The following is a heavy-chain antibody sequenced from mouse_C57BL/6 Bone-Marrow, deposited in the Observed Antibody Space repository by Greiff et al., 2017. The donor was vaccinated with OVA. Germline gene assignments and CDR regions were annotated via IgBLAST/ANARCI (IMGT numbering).Heavy chain of an antibody. D-gene: IGHD1-1*01. V-gene: IGHV1-39*01. J-gene: IGHJ1*03. CDR1: GYSFTDYN. CDR3: AFYYGSSYRYFDV. Sequence: VQLQQSGPELVKPGASVKISCKASGYSFTDYNMDWVKQSNGKSLEWIGVINPNYGTTSYNQKFKGKATLTVDQSSSTAYMQLNSLTSEDSAVYYCAFYYGSSYRYFDVWGTGTTVTVSS. CDR2: INPNYGTT.